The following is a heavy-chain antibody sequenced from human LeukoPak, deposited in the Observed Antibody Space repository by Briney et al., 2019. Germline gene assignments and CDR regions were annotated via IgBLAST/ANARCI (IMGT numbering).Heavy chain of an antibody. CDR2: IYYSGST. Sequence: PSETLSLTCTVSGGSISTYYWNWIRQPPGKGLEWIGYIYYSGSTNYNPSLTGRVTISVDTSKNQFSLKLSSVTAADTAVYYCAREYNYYDSSGWDAFEIWGHGTMVTVSS. V-gene: IGHV4-59*01. J-gene: IGHJ3*02. D-gene: IGHD3-22*01. CDR3: AREYNYYDSSGWDAFEI. CDR1: GGSISTYY.